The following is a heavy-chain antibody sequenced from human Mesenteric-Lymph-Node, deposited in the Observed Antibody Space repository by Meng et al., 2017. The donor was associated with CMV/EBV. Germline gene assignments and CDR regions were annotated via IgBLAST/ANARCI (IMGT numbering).Heavy chain of an antibody. V-gene: IGHV1-18*01. J-gene: IGHJ2*01. Sequence: SCKASGYTFTSYVISWVRQAPGQGLEWMGWISVFNGNTNYVQKLRGRVTMTTDTSTSTAYMELRSLRSDDTAVYYCARISAYWYFDLWGRGTLVTVSS. CDR2: ISVFNGNT. CDR3: ARISAYWYFDL. CDR1: GYTFTSYV.